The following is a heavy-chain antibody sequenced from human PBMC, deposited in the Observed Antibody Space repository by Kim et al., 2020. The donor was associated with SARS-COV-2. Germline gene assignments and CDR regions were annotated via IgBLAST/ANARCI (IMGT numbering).Heavy chain of an antibody. CDR3: ARLGCSSTSCPSGMDV. J-gene: IGHJ6*04. V-gene: IGHV4-59*08. Sequence: SLKSRVTISVDTSKNQFSLKLSSVTAADTAVYYCARLGCSSTSCPSGMDVWGKGTTVTVSS. D-gene: IGHD2-2*01.